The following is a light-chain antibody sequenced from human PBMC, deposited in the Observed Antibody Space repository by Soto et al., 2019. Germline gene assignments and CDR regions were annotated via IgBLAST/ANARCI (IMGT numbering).Light chain of an antibody. CDR1: QSRLYRSKNKDY. CDR2: WAS. J-gene: IGKJ1*01. Sequence: DIIMTQSPESLAVSLGERATINCKSSQSRLYRSKNKDYLAWYQQKPGQPPRLLIYWASTRESGVSDRFSGSGSGTDFTLTVTSMQAEDVAVSYCQQYFNTPWTFGQGTKVEIK. CDR3: QQYFNTPWT. V-gene: IGKV4-1*01.